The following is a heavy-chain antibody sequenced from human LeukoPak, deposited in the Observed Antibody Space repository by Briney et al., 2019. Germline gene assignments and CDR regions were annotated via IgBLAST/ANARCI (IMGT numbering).Heavy chain of an antibody. CDR1: GYTLTELS. Sequence: GASVKVSCKVSGYTLTELSMHWVRQAPGKGLEWMGGFDPEDGETIYAQKFQGRVTMTEDTSTDTAYMELSSLRSEDKAVYYCATGDLGFGAPAPFDYWGQGTLVTVSS. D-gene: IGHD3-10*01. V-gene: IGHV1-24*01. CDR3: ATGDLGFGAPAPFDY. CDR2: FDPEDGET. J-gene: IGHJ4*02.